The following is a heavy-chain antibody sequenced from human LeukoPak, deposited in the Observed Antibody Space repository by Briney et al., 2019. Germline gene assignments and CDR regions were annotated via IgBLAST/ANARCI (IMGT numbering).Heavy chain of an antibody. CDR1: GYTFTGYY. CDR3: ARAHQLYCSSTSCYADYYGMDV. D-gene: IGHD2-2*01. Sequence: ASVKVSCKASGYTFTGYYMHWVRQAPGQGLEWMGWINPNSGGTKYAQKFQGWVTMTRDTSISTAYMELSRLRSDDTAVYYCARAHQLYCSSTSCYADYYGMDVWGKGTTVTVSS. J-gene: IGHJ6*04. V-gene: IGHV1-2*04. CDR2: INPNSGGT.